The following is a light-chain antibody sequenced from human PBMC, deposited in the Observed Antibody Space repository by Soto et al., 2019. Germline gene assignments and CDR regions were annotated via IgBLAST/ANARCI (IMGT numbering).Light chain of an antibody. CDR2: DVS. Sequence: QSALTQPASVSGSPGQSITISCTGTSSDVGGYNYVSWYQQHPGKAPKLMIYDVSNRPSGVSNRFSGSKSGNTASLTISGLQAEDEADYSCISYTSSSTLYVFGTGTK. CDR3: ISYTSSSTLYV. J-gene: IGLJ1*01. CDR1: SSDVGGYNY. V-gene: IGLV2-14*01.